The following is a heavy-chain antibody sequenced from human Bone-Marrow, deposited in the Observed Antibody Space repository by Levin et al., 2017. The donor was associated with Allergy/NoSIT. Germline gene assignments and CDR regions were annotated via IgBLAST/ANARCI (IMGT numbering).Heavy chain of an antibody. J-gene: IGHJ3*02. CDR2: IYSRGST. V-gene: IGHV4-61*02. D-gene: IGHD2-2*01. CDR1: GGSIRSDEYF. Sequence: SQTLSLTCPVSGGSIRSDEYFWNWIRQPAGKELEWIGRIYSRGSTNYNPSLESRVTISRDTSKNQFSLKMTSVTAADTAVYYCARDGDVVVPTATRGAFDIWGQGTMVTVSP. CDR3: ARDGDVVVPTATRGAFDI.